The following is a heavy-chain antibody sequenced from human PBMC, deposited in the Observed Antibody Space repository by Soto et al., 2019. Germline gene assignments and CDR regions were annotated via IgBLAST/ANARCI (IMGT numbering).Heavy chain of an antibody. D-gene: IGHD3-9*01. V-gene: IGHV3-48*02. Sequence: GSLRLSCAASGFTFSSYSMNWVRQAPGKGLEWVSYISSSSSTIYYADSVKGRFTISRDNAKNSLYLQMNSLRDEDTAVYYCAREGSPIYYYYGMDVWGQGTTVTVSS. CDR2: ISSSSSTI. CDR1: GFTFSSYS. CDR3: AREGSPIYYYYGMDV. J-gene: IGHJ6*02.